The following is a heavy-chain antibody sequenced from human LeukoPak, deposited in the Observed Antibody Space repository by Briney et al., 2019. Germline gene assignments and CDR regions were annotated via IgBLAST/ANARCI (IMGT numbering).Heavy chain of an antibody. CDR1: GGTFSSYA. J-gene: IGHJ4*02. D-gene: IGHD6-6*01. CDR3: SRSSSPRMHFDC. CDR2: IIPIFGTA. Sequence: SVTVSCKASGGTFSSYAMSWVRQAPGQGGEWMGGIIPIFGTANYAQKLQGRATITADESTNTADMELSSLRSEDTAVYDWSRSSSPRMHFDCGGQGTLVTLSS. V-gene: IGHV1-69*13.